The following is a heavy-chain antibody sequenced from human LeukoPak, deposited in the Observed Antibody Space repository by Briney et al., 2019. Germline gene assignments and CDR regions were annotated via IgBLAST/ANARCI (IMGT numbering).Heavy chain of an antibody. J-gene: IGHJ3*02. CDR3: ARDVTYYYDSSGRGAFDI. V-gene: IGHV1-69*13. CDR1: GGTFSSYA. CDR2: IIPIFGTA. Sequence: SVKVPCKASGGTFSSYAISWVRQAPGQGLEWMGGIIPIFGTANYAQKFQGRVTITADESTSTAYMELSSLRSEDTAVYYCARDVTYYYDSSGRGAFDIWGQGTMVTVSS. D-gene: IGHD3-22*01.